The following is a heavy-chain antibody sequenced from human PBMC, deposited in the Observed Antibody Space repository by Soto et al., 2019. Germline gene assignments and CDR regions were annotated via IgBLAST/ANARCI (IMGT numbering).Heavy chain of an antibody. CDR2: TVATTGST. CDR1: GFTFATYG. D-gene: IGHD3-10*01. V-gene: IGHV1-18*01. CDR3: ARVAGYGSGSRHFDS. Sequence: QVQLVQSGAEVTEPGASVKLSCKASGFTFATYGLSWVRQAPGQGLEWMGWTVATTGSTIYAQKFQGRVTVTADRSTNRGYLELRSLTSDDTALYYCARVAGYGSGSRHFDSWGQGTLVTVSS. J-gene: IGHJ4*02.